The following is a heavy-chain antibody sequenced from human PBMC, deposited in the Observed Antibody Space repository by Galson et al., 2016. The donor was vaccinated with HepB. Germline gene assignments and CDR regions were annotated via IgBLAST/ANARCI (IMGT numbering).Heavy chain of an antibody. Sequence: SLSLSCAASGFSFRNYGMHWVRQAPGQGLEWVAIISHDGSLKFYGDSVKGRFTISRDNSNNTLYLQLNSLGRDDTAIYYCAKAMASATPRTNWFDPWGQGVLVTVSS. V-gene: IGHV3-30*18. CDR1: GFSFRNYG. J-gene: IGHJ5*02. CDR3: AKAMASATPRTNWFDP. D-gene: IGHD1-1*01. CDR2: ISHDGSLK.